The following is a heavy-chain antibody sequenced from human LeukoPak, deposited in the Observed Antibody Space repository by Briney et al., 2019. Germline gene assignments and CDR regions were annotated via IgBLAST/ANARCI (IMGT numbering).Heavy chain of an antibody. D-gene: IGHD3-10*01. J-gene: IGHJ5*02. CDR2: ISSSSSTI. CDR3: SGTLVVGATYPYH. Sequence: PGGSLRLSCAASGFTFSSYGMTWVRQAPGKGLEWVSYISSSSSTIYYADSVKGRFTISRDNAKNSVYLQLNSLRAEDTSLDYWSGTLVVGATYPYHWGPGTLVTVST. V-gene: IGHV3-48*01. CDR1: GFTFSSYG.